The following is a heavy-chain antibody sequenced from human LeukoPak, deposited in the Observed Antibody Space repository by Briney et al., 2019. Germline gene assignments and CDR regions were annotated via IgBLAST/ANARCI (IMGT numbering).Heavy chain of an antibody. Sequence: GGSLRLSCAASGFTFSSYSMNWVRQAPGKGLEWVSSISSSSSYIYYADSVKGRFTISRDNAKNSLYLQMNSLRAEDTAVYYCARECSSTSCPLDYWGQGTLVTVSS. CDR2: ISSSSSYI. CDR1: GFTFSSYS. J-gene: IGHJ4*02. D-gene: IGHD2-2*01. V-gene: IGHV3-21*01. CDR3: ARECSSTSCPLDY.